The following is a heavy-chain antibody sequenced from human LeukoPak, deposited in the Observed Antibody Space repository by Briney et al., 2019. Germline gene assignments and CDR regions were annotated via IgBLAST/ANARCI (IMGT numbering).Heavy chain of an antibody. V-gene: IGHV4-59*02. CDR3: ARDYRDYDIWFDP. J-gene: IGHJ5*02. D-gene: IGHD5-12*01. Sequence: SETLSLTCTVPGGSVSSYYWSWIRQPPGKGLEWIGYIYYSGSTNYNPSLKSRVTISVDTSKNEFSLRLSSVTAADTAVYYCARDYRDYDIWFDPWGQGTLVTVSS. CDR1: GGSVSSYY. CDR2: IYYSGST.